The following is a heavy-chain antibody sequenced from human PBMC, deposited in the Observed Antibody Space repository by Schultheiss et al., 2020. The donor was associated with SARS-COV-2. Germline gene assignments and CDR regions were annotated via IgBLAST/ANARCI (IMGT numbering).Heavy chain of an antibody. J-gene: IGHJ6*03. CDR2: IYPGDSDT. V-gene: IGHV5-51*01. CDR1: GYSFTSYW. Sequence: GESLKISCKGSGYSFTSYWIGWVRQMPGKGLEWMGIIYPGDSDTRYSPSFQGQVTISADKYISTAYLQWSSLKASDTAMYYCARLPLYYYYYMDVWGKGTTVTVSS. CDR3: ARLPLYYYYYMDV.